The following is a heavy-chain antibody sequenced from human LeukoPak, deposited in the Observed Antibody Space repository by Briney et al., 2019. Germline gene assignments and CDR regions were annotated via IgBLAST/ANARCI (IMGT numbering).Heavy chain of an antibody. CDR2: ISSSSSYI. Sequence: GGSLRFSCAASGFTFSSYSMNWVRQAPGKGLEWVSSISSSSSYIYYADSVKGRFTISRDNAKNSLYLQMNSLRAEDTAVYYCARARGVPSWFDPWGQGTLVTVSS. CDR1: GFTFSSYS. D-gene: IGHD3-10*01. J-gene: IGHJ5*02. V-gene: IGHV3-21*01. CDR3: ARARGVPSWFDP.